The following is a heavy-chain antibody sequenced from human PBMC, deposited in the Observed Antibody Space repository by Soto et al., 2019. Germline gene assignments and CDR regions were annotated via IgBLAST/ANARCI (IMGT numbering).Heavy chain of an antibody. J-gene: IGHJ4*02. Sequence: QVQLVESGGGVVQPGRSLRLSCAASGFTFSSYGMNWVRQAPGKWLKWVAVISDDESNKYYADSVKGRFTISRDNSKNTLYLQMNSLRAEDTAVYYCAKARAYYYGSSALGDYWGQGTLVTVSS. V-gene: IGHV3-30*18. D-gene: IGHD3-22*01. CDR1: GFTFSSYG. CDR3: AKARAYYYGSSALGDY. CDR2: ISDDESNK.